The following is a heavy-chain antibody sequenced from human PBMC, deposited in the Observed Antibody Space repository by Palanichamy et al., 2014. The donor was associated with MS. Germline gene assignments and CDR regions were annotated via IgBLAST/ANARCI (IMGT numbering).Heavy chain of an antibody. J-gene: IGHJ4*02. CDR2: ISSSGSAI. CDR3: ARWYCSSSSCLFDY. V-gene: IGHV3-48*03. Sequence: EVQLVESGGGLVQPGGSLRLSCAASGFTFSSYEMNWVRQAPGKGLEWVSYISSSGSAIYYADSVKGRFTTSRDNAKNSLYLQMNSLRAEDTAVFYCARWYCSSSSCLFDYWGQGTLVTVSS. CDR1: GFTFSSYE. D-gene: IGHD2-2*01.